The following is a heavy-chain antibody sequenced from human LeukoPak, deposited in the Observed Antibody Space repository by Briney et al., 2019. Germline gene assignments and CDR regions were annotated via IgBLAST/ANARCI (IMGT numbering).Heavy chain of an antibody. Sequence: PSETLSLTCTVSGGSISSSSYYWGWIRQPPGKGLEWIGSIYYSGSTYYNPSLKSRVTISVDTSKNQFSLKLSSVTAADTAVYYCARLRYAGRIYDYWGQGTLVTVSS. CDR1: GGSISSSSYY. V-gene: IGHV4-39*07. CDR3: ARLRYAGRIYDY. CDR2: IYYSGST. J-gene: IGHJ4*02. D-gene: IGHD1-1*01.